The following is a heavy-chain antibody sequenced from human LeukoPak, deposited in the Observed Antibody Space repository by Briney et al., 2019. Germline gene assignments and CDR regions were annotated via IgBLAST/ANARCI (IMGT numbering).Heavy chain of an antibody. D-gene: IGHD7-27*01. CDR2: ISTASNP. V-gene: IGHV3-13*05. CDR3: ARELGIEGYWYFDL. CDR1: GFTVRSYD. Sequence: GGSLRLSCAASGFTVRSYDMHWVRQVAGKGLEWVSAISTASNPHYAASVQGRFTIFRANAENSLYLQMNGLSAEDTAVYYCARELGIEGYWYFDLWGRGTLVTVSS. J-gene: IGHJ2*01.